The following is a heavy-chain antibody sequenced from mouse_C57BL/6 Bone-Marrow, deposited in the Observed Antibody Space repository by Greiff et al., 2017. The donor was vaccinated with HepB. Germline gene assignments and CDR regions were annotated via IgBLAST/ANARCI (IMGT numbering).Heavy chain of an antibody. CDR2: ISNGGGST. Sequence: EVNVVESGGGLVQPGGSLKLSCAASGFTFSDYYMYWVRQTPEKRLEWVAYISNGGGSTYYPDTVKGRFTISRDNAKNTLYLQMSRLKSEDTAMYYCAAYSTLFAYWGQGTTLTVSS. CDR1: GFTFSDYY. V-gene: IGHV5-12*01. D-gene: IGHD2-5*01. CDR3: AAYSTLFAY. J-gene: IGHJ2*01.